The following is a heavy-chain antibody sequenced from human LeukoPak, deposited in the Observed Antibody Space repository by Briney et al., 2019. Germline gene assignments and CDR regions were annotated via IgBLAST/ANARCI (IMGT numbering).Heavy chain of an antibody. CDR2: INPNSGGT. J-gene: IGHJ4*02. Sequence: ASVKVSCKASGYTFTGYYMHWVRQAPGQGLEWMGWINPNSGGTNYAQKFQGRVTMTRDTSISTAHMELSRLRSDDTAVYYCASALYCSGGSCYDYWGQGTLVTVSS. D-gene: IGHD2-15*01. CDR3: ASALYCSGGSCYDY. V-gene: IGHV1-2*02. CDR1: GYTFTGYY.